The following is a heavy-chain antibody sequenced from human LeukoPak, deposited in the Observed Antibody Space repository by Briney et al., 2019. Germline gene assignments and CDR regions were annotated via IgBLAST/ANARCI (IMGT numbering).Heavy chain of an antibody. V-gene: IGHV3-23*01. Sequence: GGSLRLSCAASGFTVSSNYMSWVRRAPGKGLEWVSAIGGTAVRTYYADSVKGRFTTSRDNSKNTLYLRMNSLRAEDTAVYYCAKYYFDSSASRNSFDYWGQGTLVTVSS. CDR2: IGGTAVRT. J-gene: IGHJ4*02. CDR1: GFTVSSNY. D-gene: IGHD3-22*01. CDR3: AKYYFDSSASRNSFDY.